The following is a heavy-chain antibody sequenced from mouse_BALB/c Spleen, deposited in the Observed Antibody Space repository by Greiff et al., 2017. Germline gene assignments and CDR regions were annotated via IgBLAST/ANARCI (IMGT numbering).Heavy chain of an antibody. CDR2: ISSGSSTI. J-gene: IGHJ4*01. D-gene: IGHD2-1*01. Sequence: EVHLVESGGGLVQPGGSRKLSCAASGFTFSSFGMHWVRQAPEKGLEWVAYISSGSSTIYYADTVKGRFTISRDNPKNTLFLQMTSLRSEDTAMYYCAREGYYGKVYYAMDYWGQGTSVTVSA. V-gene: IGHV5-17*02. CDR1: GFTFSSFG. CDR3: AREGYYGKVYYAMDY.